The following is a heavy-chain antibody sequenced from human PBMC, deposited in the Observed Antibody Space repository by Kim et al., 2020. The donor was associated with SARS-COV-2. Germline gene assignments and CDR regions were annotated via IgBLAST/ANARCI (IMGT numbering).Heavy chain of an antibody. J-gene: IGHJ4*02. CDR1: GFTFVDYA. Sequence: GGSLRLACAASGFTFVDYAMHWVRQAPGKGLEWVSGISWNSVSIGYADSVKGRFTIFRDNAKNSLYLQRNSLRAEDTALYYCVSCPGIVGATHCLNYFDYWGQGTLVTVSS. D-gene: IGHD1-26*01. V-gene: IGHV3-9*01. CDR2: ISWNSVSI. CDR3: VSCPGIVGATHCLNYFDY.